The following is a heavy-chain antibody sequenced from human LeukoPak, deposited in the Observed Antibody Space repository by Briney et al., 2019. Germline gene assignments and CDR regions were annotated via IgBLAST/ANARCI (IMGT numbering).Heavy chain of an antibody. V-gene: IGHV1-18*01. CDR1: GYTFTSYG. J-gene: IGHJ4*02. CDR2: ISAYNGNT. CDR3: SIELAAAGTHSY. D-gene: IGHD6-13*01. Sequence: ASVKVSCKASGYTFTSYGISWVRHAPGQGLEWMGWISAYNGNTNYAQKLQGKVTLTPDTSTSTAYMELRSLRTHAPAVYFSSIELAAAGTHSYWGEGTLVTASS.